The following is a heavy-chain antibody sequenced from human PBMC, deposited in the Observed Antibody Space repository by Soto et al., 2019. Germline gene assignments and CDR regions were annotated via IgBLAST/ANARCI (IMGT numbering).Heavy chain of an antibody. CDR3: VQGRYPTMATPLDH. CDR2: ISWDSATV. Sequence: HPVGSLRLSCSASGFTFDDCAMHWVRQAPGKGPEWVSGISWDSATVGYAESVKGRFTITRDDAKNSLYLQMDSLRREDTALYYCVQGRYPTMATPLDHWGQGTLVTVSS. V-gene: IGHV3-9*01. CDR1: GFTFDDCA. D-gene: IGHD3-9*01. J-gene: IGHJ5*02.